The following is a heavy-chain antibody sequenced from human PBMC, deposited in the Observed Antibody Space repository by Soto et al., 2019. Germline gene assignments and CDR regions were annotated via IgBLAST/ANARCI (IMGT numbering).Heavy chain of an antibody. CDR1: GGTSSSYT. J-gene: IGHJ6*03. Sequence: ASVKVSCKASGGTSSSYTISWVRQATGQGLEWMGWMNPNSGNTGYAQKFQGRVTMTRNTSISTAYMELSSLRSEDTAVYYCARAPTYYDFWSGYYSAYYYYYYMDVWGKGTTVTVSS. CDR3: ARAPTYYDFWSGYYSAYYYYYYMDV. V-gene: IGHV1-8*02. D-gene: IGHD3-3*01. CDR2: MNPNSGNT.